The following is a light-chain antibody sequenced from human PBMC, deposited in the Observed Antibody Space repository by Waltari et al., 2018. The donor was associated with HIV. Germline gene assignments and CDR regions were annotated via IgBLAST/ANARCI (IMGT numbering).Light chain of an antibody. J-gene: IGKJ2*01. Sequence: AIRMTKYPSSHSASTGDRVTISCRASQEIGTYLAWYQHKPGKVPELLMYSASTLQSGLPSRFNGSGSGTDFTLTIDCLQSEDFATYYCQQYYSYPQAFGQGTKLEIK. CDR3: QQYYSYPQA. CDR2: SAS. CDR1: QEIGTY. V-gene: IGKV1-8*01.